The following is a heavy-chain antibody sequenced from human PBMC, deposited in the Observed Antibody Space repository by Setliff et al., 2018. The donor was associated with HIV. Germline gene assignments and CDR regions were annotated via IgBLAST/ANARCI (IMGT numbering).Heavy chain of an antibody. CDR3: ARLRSELGVFDY. CDR2: IFYTGST. Sequence: SETLSLTCSVSGVSTSSSTYYWGWIRQPPGKGLEWIGYIFYTGSTYYNPSLKGRVTTSADTSKNQFSMKLRSVTAADTAVYYCARLRSELGVFDYWVQGTLVTVSS. CDR1: GVSTSSSTYY. D-gene: IGHD1-26*01. V-gene: IGHV4-39*01. J-gene: IGHJ4*02.